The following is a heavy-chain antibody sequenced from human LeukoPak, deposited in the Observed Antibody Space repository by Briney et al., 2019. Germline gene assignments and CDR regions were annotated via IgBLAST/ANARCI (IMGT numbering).Heavy chain of an antibody. D-gene: IGHD6-19*01. Sequence: GGSLRLSCAASGFTFSSYSMNWVRQAPGKGLEWVSSISSSSSYIYYADSVKGRFTISRDNAKNSLYLQMNSLRAEDTAVYYCARASSGWYVEGVYWGQGTLVTVSS. J-gene: IGHJ4*02. V-gene: IGHV3-21*01. CDR2: ISSSSSYI. CDR3: ARASSGWYVEGVY. CDR1: GFTFSSYS.